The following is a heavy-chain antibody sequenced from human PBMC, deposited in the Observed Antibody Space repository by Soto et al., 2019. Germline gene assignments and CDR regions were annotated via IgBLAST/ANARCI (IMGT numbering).Heavy chain of an antibody. D-gene: IGHD3-22*01. CDR3: ARINYYDSSGYFLNWFDP. J-gene: IGHJ5*02. CDR2: IYYSGST. CDR1: GGSISSSSYY. Sequence: ASETLSLTCTVSGGSISSSSYYWGWIRQPPGKGLEWIGSIYYSGSTYYNPSLKSRVTISVDTSKNQFSLKLSSVTAADTAVYYCARINYYDSSGYFLNWFDPWGQGTLVTVSS. V-gene: IGHV4-39*01.